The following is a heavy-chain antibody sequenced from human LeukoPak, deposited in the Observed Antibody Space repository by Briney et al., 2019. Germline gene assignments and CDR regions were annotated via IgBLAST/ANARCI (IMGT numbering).Heavy chain of an antibody. CDR1: GGSFSGYY. V-gene: IGHV4-34*01. D-gene: IGHD3-22*01. CDR3: ARHYYDTTGYYYLDY. Sequence: SETLSLTCAVSGGSFSGYYWSWVRQPPGKGLEWIGEINQSGSTNYNPSLKSRVTVSIDTSKNQFSLKMTSVTAADTATYHCARHYYDTTGYYYLDYWGQGTLVTVSS. CDR2: INQSGST. J-gene: IGHJ4*02.